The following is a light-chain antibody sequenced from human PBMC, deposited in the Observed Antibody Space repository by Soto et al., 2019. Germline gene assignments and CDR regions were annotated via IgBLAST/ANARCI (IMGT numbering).Light chain of an antibody. CDR3: QQFGTTSAT. J-gene: IGKJ2*01. CDR2: AAT. CDR1: QRISSNY. V-gene: IGKV3-20*01. Sequence: EVVLTQSPGTLSLSPGERATLSCKTSQRISSNYLAWYQQKPGQAPRLLIYAATSRATGFPDRFSGGGSGTDFTLTISRLEPEDFAVYYCQQFGTTSATFGEGTKLEIK.